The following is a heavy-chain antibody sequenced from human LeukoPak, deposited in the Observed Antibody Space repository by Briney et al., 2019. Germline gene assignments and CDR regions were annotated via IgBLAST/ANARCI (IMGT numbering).Heavy chain of an antibody. CDR3: ARDRGYGSGSYQIGDFDY. D-gene: IGHD3-10*01. J-gene: IGHJ4*02. Sequence: ASVKVSCKASGYTFTSYGISWVRQAPGQGLECMGWISAYNGNTNYAQKLQGRVTMTTDTSTSTAYMELRSLRSDDTAVYYCARDRGYGSGSYQIGDFDYWGQGTLVTVSS. CDR1: GYTFTSYG. V-gene: IGHV1-18*01. CDR2: ISAYNGNT.